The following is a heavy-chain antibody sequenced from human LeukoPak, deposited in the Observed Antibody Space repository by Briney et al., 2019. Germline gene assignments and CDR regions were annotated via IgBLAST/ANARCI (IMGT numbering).Heavy chain of an antibody. CDR3: GRGHWGLDY. J-gene: IGHJ4*02. Sequence: GGSLRLSCVASGFTFSSYWMTWVRQAPGKGLEWVSYISNSGSSIYYADSVKGRFTTSRGNAKSSLYLQMNSLRAEDTAVYYCGRGHWGLDYWGQGALVTVSS. CDR1: GFTFSSYW. V-gene: IGHV3-21*05. D-gene: IGHD7-27*01. CDR2: ISNSGSSI.